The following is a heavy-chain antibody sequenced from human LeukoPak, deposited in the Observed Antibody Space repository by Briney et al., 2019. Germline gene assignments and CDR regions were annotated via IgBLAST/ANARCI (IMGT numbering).Heavy chain of an antibody. J-gene: IGHJ2*01. D-gene: IGHD2-8*01. CDR2: IYYSGST. CDR3: ASLITEGWYFDL. Sequence: PSETLSLTCTVYGGSISSYYWSWIRQPPGKGLEWIGYIYYSGSTNYNPSLKSRVTISVGTSKNQFSLKLSSVTAADTAVYYCASLITEGWYFDLWGRGTLVTVSS. V-gene: IGHV4-59*01. CDR1: GGSISSYY.